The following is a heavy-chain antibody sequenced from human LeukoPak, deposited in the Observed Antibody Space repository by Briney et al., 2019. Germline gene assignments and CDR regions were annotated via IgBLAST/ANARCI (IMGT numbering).Heavy chain of an antibody. V-gene: IGHV1-24*01. D-gene: IGHD3-22*01. J-gene: IGHJ4*02. Sequence: ASVKVSCKVSGYTLTELSMHWVRQAPGKGLEWMGGFDPEDGETIYAQKFQGRVTMTEDTSTDTAYMELSSLRSEDTAVYYCAELYDSSGWSDYWGQGTLVTVSS. CDR1: GYTLTELS. CDR3: AELYDSSGWSDY. CDR2: FDPEDGET.